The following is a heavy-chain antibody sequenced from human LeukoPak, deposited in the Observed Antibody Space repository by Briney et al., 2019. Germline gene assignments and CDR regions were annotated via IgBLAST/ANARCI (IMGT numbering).Heavy chain of an antibody. CDR3: ARFGVPYGVDV. J-gene: IGHJ6*02. CDR1: GFTFSNYG. Sequence: GGSLRLSCEASGFTFSNYGMNWVRQAPGKGLEWVSFTDTSGNYIYYGDSVKGRFTTSRDNARNLLFLQMNGLRAEDTAVYYCARFGVPYGVDVWGQGTTVTVSS. D-gene: IGHD3-16*01. V-gene: IGHV3-21*06. CDR2: TDTSGNYI.